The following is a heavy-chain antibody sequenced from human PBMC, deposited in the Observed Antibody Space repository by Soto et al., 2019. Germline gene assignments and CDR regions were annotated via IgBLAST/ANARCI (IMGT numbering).Heavy chain of an antibody. V-gene: IGHV1-18*01. CDR3: ARDQGYCSGGSCPTRFDP. J-gene: IGHJ5*02. D-gene: IGHD2-15*01. CDR2: ISAYNGNT. Sequence: ASVKACCKASGYTFTIYGISWVRQAPGQGHEWMGWISAYNGNTNYAQKLQGRVTMTTDTSTSTAYMELRSLRSDDTAVYYCARDQGYCSGGSCPTRFDPWGHGTLVTVSS. CDR1: GYTFTIYG.